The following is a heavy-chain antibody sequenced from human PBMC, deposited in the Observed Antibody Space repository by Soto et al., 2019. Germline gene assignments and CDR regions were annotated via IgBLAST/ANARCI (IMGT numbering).Heavy chain of an antibody. Sequence: EGQLVESGGGLVKPGGSLRLSCAASGFTFSSYSMNWVRQAQGKGLEWVSSISSSSSYIYYADSVKGRFTISRDNAKNSLYLQMNSLRAADTAVYYCARDQPGYSYGYGLGYWGQGTLVTVSS. D-gene: IGHD5-18*01. CDR1: GFTFSSYS. J-gene: IGHJ4*02. V-gene: IGHV3-21*01. CDR2: ISSSSSYI. CDR3: ARDQPGYSYGYGLGY.